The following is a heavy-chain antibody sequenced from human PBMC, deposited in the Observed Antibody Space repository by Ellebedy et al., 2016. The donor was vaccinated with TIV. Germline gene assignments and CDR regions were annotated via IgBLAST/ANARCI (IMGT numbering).Heavy chain of an antibody. CDR2: ISNDINTI. Sequence: GESLKISXAASGFTVRDYYMSWIRQAPGKGLEWISYISNDINTIYYADSVRGRFTISRDNAKNSLYLQMDTLRAEDTAMYFCARASAVVVTICDALDMWGQGTMVTVSA. CDR3: ARASAVVVTICDALDM. D-gene: IGHD3-22*01. V-gene: IGHV3-11*01. CDR1: GFTVRDYY. J-gene: IGHJ3*02.